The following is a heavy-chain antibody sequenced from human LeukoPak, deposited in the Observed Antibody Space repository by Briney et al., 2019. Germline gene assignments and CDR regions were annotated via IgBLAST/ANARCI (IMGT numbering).Heavy chain of an antibody. D-gene: IGHD3-10*01. CDR1: GFTFSSYG. J-gene: IGHJ4*02. CDR3: AKDAPYGSGSYYNALDY. CDR2: ISYDGSNK. Sequence: PGRSLRLSCAASGFTFSSYGMHWVRQAPGKGLEWVAVISYDGSNKCYADSVKGRFTISRDNSKNTLYLQMNSLRAEDTAVYYCAKDAPYGSGSYYNALDYWGQGTLVTVSS. V-gene: IGHV3-30*18.